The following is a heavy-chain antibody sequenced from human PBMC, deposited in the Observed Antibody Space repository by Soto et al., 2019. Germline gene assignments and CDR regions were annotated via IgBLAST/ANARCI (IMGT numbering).Heavy chain of an antibody. V-gene: IGHV4-39*01. J-gene: IGHJ6*02. CDR1: GGSISSSSYY. Sequence: SETLSLTCTVSGGSISSSSYYWGWIRQPPGKGLEWIGSIYYSGSTYYNPSLKSRVTISVDTSKNQFSLKLSSVTAADTAVYYCARGSAATYPYYYYGMDVWGQGTTVTVSS. CDR3: ARGSAATYPYYYYGMDV. D-gene: IGHD2-15*01. CDR2: IYYSGST.